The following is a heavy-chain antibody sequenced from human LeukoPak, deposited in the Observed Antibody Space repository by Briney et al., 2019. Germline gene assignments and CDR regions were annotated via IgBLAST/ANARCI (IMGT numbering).Heavy chain of an antibody. CDR3: ARDRNTGSSYENLFEN. Sequence: GGSLRLSCAASGFTFITYAMSWVRQAPGKGLEWVSGISGGSGASRYYAESVRGRFTISRDNAKNTLYLQMNSLRAEDTSVYYCARDRNTGSSYENLFENWGQGSLVTVSS. D-gene: IGHD1-26*01. J-gene: IGHJ4*02. CDR1: GFTFITYA. CDR2: ISGGSGASR. V-gene: IGHV3-23*01.